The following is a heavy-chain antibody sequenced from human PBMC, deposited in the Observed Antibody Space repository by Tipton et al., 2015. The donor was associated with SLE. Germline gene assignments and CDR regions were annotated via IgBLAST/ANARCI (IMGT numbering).Heavy chain of an antibody. V-gene: IGHV3-33*01. CDR3: ARSGVAFDI. Sequence: EWVAVIWYDGSNKYYADSVKGRFTISRDNSKNTLYLQMNSLRAEDTAAYYCARSGVAFDIWGQGTMVTVSS. CDR2: IWYDGSNK. D-gene: IGHD1-26*01. J-gene: IGHJ3*02.